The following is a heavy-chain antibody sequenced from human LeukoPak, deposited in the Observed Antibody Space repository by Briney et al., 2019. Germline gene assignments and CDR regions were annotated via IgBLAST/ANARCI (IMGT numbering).Heavy chain of an antibody. CDR2: IYYSGST. D-gene: IGHD6-19*01. Sequence: SETLSLTCTVSGGSTSSYYWSWIRQPPGKGLEWIGYIYYSGSTNYNPSLKSRVTISVDTSKNQFSLKLSSVTAADTAVYYCARVYGSGWYYSDYWGQGTLVTVSS. CDR3: ARVYGSGWYYSDY. J-gene: IGHJ4*02. CDR1: GGSTSSYY. V-gene: IGHV4-59*01.